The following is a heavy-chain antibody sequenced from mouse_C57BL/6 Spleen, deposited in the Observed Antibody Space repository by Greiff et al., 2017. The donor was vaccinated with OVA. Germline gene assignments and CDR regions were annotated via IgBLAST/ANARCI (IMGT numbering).Heavy chain of an antibody. CDR3: AREGYPFYYFDY. Sequence: QVQLKQSGAELARPGASVKMSCKASGYTFTSYTMHWVKQRPGQGLEWIGYINPSSGYTKYNQKFKDKATLTADKSSSTAYMQLSSLTSEDSAVYYCAREGYPFYYFDYWGQGTTLTVSS. V-gene: IGHV1-4*01. CDR2: INPSSGYT. D-gene: IGHD2-2*01. CDR1: GYTFTSYT. J-gene: IGHJ2*01.